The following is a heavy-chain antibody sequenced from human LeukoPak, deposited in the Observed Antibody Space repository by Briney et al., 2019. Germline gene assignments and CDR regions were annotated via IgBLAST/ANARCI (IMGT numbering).Heavy chain of an antibody. CDR1: GFTYSHYA. CDR3: AKEPVSKSMRYYFDY. D-gene: IGHD1-14*01. Sequence: GGSLRLSCVASGFTYSHYAMTWVRQAPGKGLEWVSAISSSGHATYYADSVKGRFTISRDNPKNTLYLQMNSLRVEDTALYYCAKEPVSKSMRYYFDYWGQGTLVTVSS. J-gene: IGHJ4*02. CDR2: ISSSGHAT. V-gene: IGHV3-23*01.